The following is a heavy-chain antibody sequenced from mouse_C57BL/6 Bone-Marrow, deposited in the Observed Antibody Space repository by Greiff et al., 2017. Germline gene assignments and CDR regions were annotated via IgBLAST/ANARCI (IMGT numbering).Heavy chain of an antibody. CDR3: TGRYVEV. J-gene: IGHJ1*03. V-gene: IGHV14-4*01. CDR1: GFNIKDDY. Sequence: EVQLQQSGAELVRPGASVTLSCTASGFNIKDDYMHWVKQRPEQGLEWIGWIDPENGDTESASKFQGKATITADTSSHPAYLQLSSLTSEDTAVYYCTGRYVEVWGTGTTVTVSS. CDR2: IDPENGDT.